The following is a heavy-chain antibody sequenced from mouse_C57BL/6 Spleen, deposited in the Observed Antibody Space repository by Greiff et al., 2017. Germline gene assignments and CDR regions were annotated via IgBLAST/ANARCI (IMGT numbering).Heavy chain of an antibody. CDR1: GFNIKNTY. CDR2: IDPANGNT. Sequence: VQLQQSVAELVRPGASVKLSCTASGFNIKNTYMHWVKQRPEQGLEWIGRIDPANGNTKYAPKFQGKATITADTSSNTAYLQLSSLTSEDTAIYYCARERGYYGSQSFYYAMDYWGQGTSVTVSS. D-gene: IGHD1-1*01. V-gene: IGHV14-3*01. J-gene: IGHJ4*01. CDR3: ARERGYYGSQSFYYAMDY.